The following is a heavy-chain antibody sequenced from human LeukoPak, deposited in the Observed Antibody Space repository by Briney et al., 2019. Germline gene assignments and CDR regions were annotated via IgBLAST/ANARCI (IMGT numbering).Heavy chain of an antibody. V-gene: IGHV3-23*01. CDR1: GFTFSFYA. Sequence: GGSLRLSCAASGFTFSFYALSWVRQAPGKGLEWVSAISSSGSTTYYADSLKGRFTISRDNSKNTLYLQMNSLRAEDTAVYYCASPISSSTILDYWGQGTLVTVSS. CDR2: ISSSGSTT. CDR3: ASPISSSTILDY. D-gene: IGHD2-2*01. J-gene: IGHJ4*02.